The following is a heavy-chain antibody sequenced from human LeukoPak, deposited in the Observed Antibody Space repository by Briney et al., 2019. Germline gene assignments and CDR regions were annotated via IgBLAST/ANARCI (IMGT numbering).Heavy chain of an antibody. CDR1: GFTFSTYT. V-gene: IGHV3-48*01. Sequence: PGGSLRLSCAASGFTFSTYTMIWVRQAPGKGLEWVSYISGSSSTIYYADSVKGRFTISRDNAKNSVYLQMNSLRAEDTAVYYCAMRYGDYVYFDYWGQGNLVTVST. D-gene: IGHD4-17*01. CDR3: AMRYGDYVYFDY. CDR2: ISGSSSTI. J-gene: IGHJ4*02.